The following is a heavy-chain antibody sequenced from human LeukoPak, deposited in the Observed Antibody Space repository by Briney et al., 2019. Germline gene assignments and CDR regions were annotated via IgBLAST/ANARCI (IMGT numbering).Heavy chain of an antibody. V-gene: IGHV7-4-1*02. CDR2: INPNTGNP. Sequence: ASVKVSCKASGYTSTSYYMHWVRQAPGQGLEWMGWINPNTGNPTYAQGFTGRFVFSVDTSVSTAYLQISSLKAEDTAMYYCARDRSGSSLGDWGQGTLVTVSS. CDR1: GYTSTSYY. CDR3: ARDRSGSSLGD. J-gene: IGHJ4*02. D-gene: IGHD6-13*01.